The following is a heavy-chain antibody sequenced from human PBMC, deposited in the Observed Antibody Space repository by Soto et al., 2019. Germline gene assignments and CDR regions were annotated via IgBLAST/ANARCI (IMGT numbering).Heavy chain of an antibody. V-gene: IGHV3-23*01. CDR3: ARMVRGVIDAFDI. CDR2: ISGSGGST. Sequence: GGSLRLSCAASGFTFSSYAMSWVRQAPGKGLEWVSAISGSGGSTYYADSVKGRFTISRDNSKNTLYLQMNSLRAEDTAVYYCARMVRGVIDAFDIWGQGTMVTVSS. D-gene: IGHD3-10*01. CDR1: GFTFSSYA. J-gene: IGHJ3*02.